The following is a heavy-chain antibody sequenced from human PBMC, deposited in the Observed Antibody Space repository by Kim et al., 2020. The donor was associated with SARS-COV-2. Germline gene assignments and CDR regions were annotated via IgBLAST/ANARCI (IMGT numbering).Heavy chain of an antibody. CDR2: IYYSGST. CDR1: GGSISSYY. J-gene: IGHJ4*02. V-gene: IGHV4-59*13. CDR3: ARVCRFCSSTSCYGGGLDY. Sequence: SETLSLTCTVSGGSISSYYWSWIRQPPGKGLEWIGYIYYSGSTNYNPSLKSRVTISVDTSKNQFSLKLSSVTAADTAVYYCARVCRFCSSTSCYGGGLDYWGQGTLVTVSS. D-gene: IGHD2-2*01.